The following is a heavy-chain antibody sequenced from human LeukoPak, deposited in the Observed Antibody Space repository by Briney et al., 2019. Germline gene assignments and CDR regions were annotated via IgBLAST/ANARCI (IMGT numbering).Heavy chain of an antibody. V-gene: IGHV4-39*01. CDR2: IYYSGST. CDR1: GGSISSSSYY. D-gene: IGHD3-22*01. CDR3: ASGTPYYYDSSGYFDY. Sequence: SETLSLTCTVSGGSISSSSYYWGWIRQPPGKGLEWLGSIYYSGSTYYNPSLKSRVTISVDTSKNQFSLKLSSVTAADTAVYYCASGTPYYYDSSGYFDYWGQGTLVTVSS. J-gene: IGHJ4*02.